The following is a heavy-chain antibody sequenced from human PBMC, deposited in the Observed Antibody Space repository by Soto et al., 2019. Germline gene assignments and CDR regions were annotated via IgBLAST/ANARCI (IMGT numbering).Heavy chain of an antibody. J-gene: IGHJ4*02. CDR2: IYYGGST. V-gene: IGHV4-31*03. D-gene: IGHD1-26*01. CDR3: ATSGSYPYYFDY. Sequence: SETLSLTCTVSGGSISSGGYYWSWIRQHPGKGLEWIGYIYYGGSTYYNPSLKSRVTISVDTSKNQFSLKLSSVTAADTAVYYCATSGSYPYYFDYWGQGTLVTVSS. CDR1: GGSISSGGYY.